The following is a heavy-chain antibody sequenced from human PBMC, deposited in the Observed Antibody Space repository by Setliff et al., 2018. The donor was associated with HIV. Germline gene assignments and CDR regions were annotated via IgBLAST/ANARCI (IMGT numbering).Heavy chain of an antibody. D-gene: IGHD3-9*01. J-gene: IGHJ6*03. V-gene: IGHV4-34*01. CDR3: ARDVWAKIAVLTGYYNTGDYYYYMDV. CDR1: GGSFSGYY. CDR2: INHSGST. Sequence: SETLSLTCAVYGGSFSGYYWSWIRQPPGKGLEWIGEINHSGSTNYNPSLKSRVTISVDTSKNQFSLKLSSVTAADTAVYYCARDVWAKIAVLTGYYNTGDYYYYMDVWGKGTTVTVSS.